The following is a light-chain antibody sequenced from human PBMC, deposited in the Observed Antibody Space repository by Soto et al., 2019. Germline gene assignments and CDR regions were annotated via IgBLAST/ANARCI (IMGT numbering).Light chain of an antibody. CDR1: QGIRND. J-gene: IGKJ4*01. CDR2: AAS. Sequence: DIQMTQSPSSLSASVGDRVTITCRASQGIRNDLRWYQQKPGKAPKLLIYAASTLHGGVPSRFSGSGSGTDFALTITSLQAEDFATYYCQQLRSYPSTFGGGTKVDIK. CDR3: QQLRSYPST. V-gene: IGKV1-17*01.